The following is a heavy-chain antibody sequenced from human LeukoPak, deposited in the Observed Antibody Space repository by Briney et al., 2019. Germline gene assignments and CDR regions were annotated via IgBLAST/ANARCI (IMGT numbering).Heavy chain of an antibody. CDR1: GFTFSSYG. Sequence: GGAPRLSCAASGFTFSSYGMSWVRQAPGKGLEWVSAISGSGGSTYYADSVKGRFTISRDNSKNTLYLQMNSLRAEDTAVYYCAKSGGRLRYFDWLFPNWGQGTLVTVSS. J-gene: IGHJ4*02. CDR3: AKSGGRLRYFDWLFPN. CDR2: ISGSGGST. D-gene: IGHD3-9*01. V-gene: IGHV3-23*01.